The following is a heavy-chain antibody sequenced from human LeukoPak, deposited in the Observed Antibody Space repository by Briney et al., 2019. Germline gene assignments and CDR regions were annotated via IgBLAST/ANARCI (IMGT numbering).Heavy chain of an antibody. V-gene: IGHV2-5*01. CDR3: AHRTSSPAPFDY. Sequence: SGPTLVNPTQTLTLTCTFSGFSLNTPGVAVGWIRQPPGKALESLALLFWNDGMRYSPTMRGRLTITKDTTKNQVVLIMTDMDPVDTATYYCAHRTSSPAPFDYGGQGTLVTVSS. CDR2: LFWNDGM. J-gene: IGHJ4*02. CDR1: GFSLNTPGVA.